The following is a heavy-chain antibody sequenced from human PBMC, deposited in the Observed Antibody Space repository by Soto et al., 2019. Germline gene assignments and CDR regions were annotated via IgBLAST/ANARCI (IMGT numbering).Heavy chain of an antibody. V-gene: IGHV1-46*01. D-gene: IGHD5-12*01. Sequence: ASVTVSCQASGYTFTSYYMHWVRQAPGQGLEWMGIINPSGGSTSYAQKFQGRVTMTRDTSTSTVYMELSSLRSEDTAVYYCARSRDLDSGYADYGMDVWGQGTTVTVSS. J-gene: IGHJ6*02. CDR1: GYTFTSYY. CDR2: INPSGGST. CDR3: ARSRDLDSGYADYGMDV.